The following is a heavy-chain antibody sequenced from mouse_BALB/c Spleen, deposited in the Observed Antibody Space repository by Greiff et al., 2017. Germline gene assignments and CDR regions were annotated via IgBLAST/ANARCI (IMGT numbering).Heavy chain of an antibody. CDR2: IYPYNGGT. Sequence: VQLQQSGPELVKPGASVKISCKASGYTFTDYYMHWVKQSHGKSLEWIGYIYPYNGGTGYNQKFKSKATLTVDNSSSTAYMELRSLTSEDSAVYYCERSYYGSNNAMDYWGQGTSVTVSS. D-gene: IGHD2-1*01. CDR1: GYTFTDYY. J-gene: IGHJ4*01. V-gene: IGHV1S29*02. CDR3: ERSYYGSNNAMDY.